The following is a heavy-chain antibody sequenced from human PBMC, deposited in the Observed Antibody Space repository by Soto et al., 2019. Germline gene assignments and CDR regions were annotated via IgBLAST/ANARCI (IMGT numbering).Heavy chain of an antibody. Sequence: QVQVVQSGDEVKETGASVRVSCKTSGYSFTAYGISWVRQAPGQGLEWMGWISCYNGKTKYAQKVQGRVTMTTDTATSTAYVGVRSVRSDDTAIYYCARDAHPPELRFLEWHNYDYNGMDVWGQGTTVTVSS. CDR2: ISCYNGKT. D-gene: IGHD3-3*01. J-gene: IGHJ6*02. CDR3: ARDAHPPELRFLEWHNYDYNGMDV. CDR1: GYSFTAYG. V-gene: IGHV1-18*01.